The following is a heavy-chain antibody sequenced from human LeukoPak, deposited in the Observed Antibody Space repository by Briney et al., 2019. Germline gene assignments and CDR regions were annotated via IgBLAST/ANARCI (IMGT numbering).Heavy chain of an antibody. V-gene: IGHV4-4*07. J-gene: IGHJ5*01. CDR1: GGPMNNHY. D-gene: IGHD1-26*01. Sequence: SETLSLTCSVSGGPMNNHYWNWIRQSPKKGLEWIGFVFSRGTTNFNPSFRSRLTMSIDTSTNQFSLTLTSLTAADTAVYFCARSWAAKWELPGQFDSWGQGRLVTVSS. CDR3: ARSWAAKWELPGQFDS. CDR2: VFSRGTT.